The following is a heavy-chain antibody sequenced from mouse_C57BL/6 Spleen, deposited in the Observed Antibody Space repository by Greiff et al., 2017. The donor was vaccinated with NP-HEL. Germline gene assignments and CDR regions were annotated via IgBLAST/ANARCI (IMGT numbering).Heavy chain of an antibody. J-gene: IGHJ4*01. D-gene: IGHD1-1*01. CDR1: GFTFSDYG. Sequence: EVKLVESGGGLVKPGGSLKLSCAASGFTFSDYGMHWVRQAPEKGLEWVAYISSGRSTIYYADTVKGRFTISRDNAKNTLFLQMTSLRSEDTAMYYCARDGSPYYYAMDYWGQGTSVTVSS. CDR2: ISSGRSTI. CDR3: ARDGSPYYYAMDY. V-gene: IGHV5-17*01.